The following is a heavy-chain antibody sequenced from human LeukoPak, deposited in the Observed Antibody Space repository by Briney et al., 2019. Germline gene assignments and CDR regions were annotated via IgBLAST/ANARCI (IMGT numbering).Heavy chain of an antibody. J-gene: IGHJ6*03. CDR1: GYTFTIYY. Sequence: ASVKVSCKASGYTFTIYYIHWVRQAPGQGVEWMGLINPSGGSTNYAQKFQGRVTMTRDTSTSTVYMELSSLRSEDTAVYYCARGPRITLIRGGQWYYYMDVWGKGTTVTISS. V-gene: IGHV1-46*01. D-gene: IGHD3-10*01. CDR2: INPSGGST. CDR3: ARGPRITLIRGGQWYYYMDV.